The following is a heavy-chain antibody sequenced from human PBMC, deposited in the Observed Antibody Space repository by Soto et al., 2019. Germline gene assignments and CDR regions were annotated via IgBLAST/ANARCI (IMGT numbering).Heavy chain of an antibody. CDR3: ARHAPARTGRYFDWSYVDY. CDR2: IYYSGST. J-gene: IGHJ4*02. Sequence: QVQLQESGPGLVKPSETLSLTCTVSGGSISSYYWSWIRQPPGKGLEWIGYIYYSGSTNYNPSLKSRVTISVDTSKNQFSLKLSSVTAADTAVYYCARHAPARTGRYFDWSYVDYWGQGTLVTVSS. V-gene: IGHV4-59*08. CDR1: GGSISSYY. D-gene: IGHD3-9*01.